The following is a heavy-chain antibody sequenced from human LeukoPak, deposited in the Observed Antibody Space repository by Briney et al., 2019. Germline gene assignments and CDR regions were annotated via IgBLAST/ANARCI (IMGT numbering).Heavy chain of an antibody. CDR2: INPNSGGT. Sequence: ASVKVSCKASGYTFTGYYMHWVRQAPGQGLEWMGWINPNSGGTNYAQKFQGGVTMTRDTSISTAYMELSRLRSDDTAVYYCARDSSSWDWGPFDYWGQGTLVTVSS. CDR3: ARDSSSWDWGPFDY. CDR1: GYTFTGYY. V-gene: IGHV1-2*02. J-gene: IGHJ4*02. D-gene: IGHD6-13*01.